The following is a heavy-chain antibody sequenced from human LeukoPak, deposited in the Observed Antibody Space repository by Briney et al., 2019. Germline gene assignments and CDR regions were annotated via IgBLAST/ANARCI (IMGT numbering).Heavy chain of an antibody. D-gene: IGHD2-15*01. CDR1: GFTFSSYG. V-gene: IGHV3-23*03. Sequence: GGSLRLSCAASGFTFSSYGMSWVRQAPGKGLEWVSIIYSGGSTYYADSVKGRFTISRDNSKNTLYLQMNSLRVEDTAVYYCALAAAASSFDYWGQGTLLTVSS. CDR3: ALAAAASSFDY. J-gene: IGHJ4*02. CDR2: IYSGGST.